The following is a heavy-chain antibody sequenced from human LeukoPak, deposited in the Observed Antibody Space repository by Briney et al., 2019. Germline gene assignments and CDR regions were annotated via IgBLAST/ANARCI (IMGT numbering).Heavy chain of an antibody. D-gene: IGHD2-8*01. Sequence: SVKVSCKASGGTFSSYAISWVRQAPGQGLEWMGGIIPIFGTANYAQKFQGRVTITADESTSTAYMELSSLRSEDTAVYYCTRVCYGFNYFDYWGQGTLVTVSS. CDR3: TRVCYGFNYFDY. CDR1: GGTFSSYA. J-gene: IGHJ4*02. V-gene: IGHV1-69*13. CDR2: IIPIFGTA.